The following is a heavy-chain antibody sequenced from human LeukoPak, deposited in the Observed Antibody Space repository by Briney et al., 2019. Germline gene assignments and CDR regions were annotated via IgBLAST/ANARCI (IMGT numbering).Heavy chain of an antibody. V-gene: IGHV5-51*01. CDR2: IYPGDSDT. J-gene: IGHJ4*02. Sequence: GESLKISCKGSVYTFTNNWIAWVRQLPGQGLEWMGIIYPGDSDTRYSPSFQGQVTISADKSISTAYLQWNNLKASDTAMYHCARGVGSTYLDYWGLGTLVTVSS. CDR3: ARGVGSTYLDY. CDR1: VYTFTNNW. D-gene: IGHD1-26*01.